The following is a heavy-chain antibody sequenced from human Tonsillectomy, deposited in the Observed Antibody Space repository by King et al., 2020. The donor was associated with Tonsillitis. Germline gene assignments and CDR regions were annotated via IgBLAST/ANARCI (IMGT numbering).Heavy chain of an antibody. V-gene: IGHV3-30*18. CDR2: TSSDGTNK. J-gene: IGHJ5*02. D-gene: IGHD2-2*02. CDR3: AKGSASCYTCWFDP. CDR1: GITFSTYA. Sequence: VQLVESGGGVFQPGRSLRLSCAASGITFSTYAMHWVRQAPGKGLEWVAATSSDGTNKYYGDSVKGRFTISRDNSKNTLYLQMNSLRVDDTAVYYCAKGSASCYTCWFDPWGQGTLVTVSS.